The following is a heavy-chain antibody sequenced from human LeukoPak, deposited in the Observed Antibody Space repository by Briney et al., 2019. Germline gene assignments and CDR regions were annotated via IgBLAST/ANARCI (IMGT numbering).Heavy chain of an antibody. CDR2: ISGMGHDI. CDR3: ATYRQVLLPFES. J-gene: IGHJ4*02. CDR1: GLSFSDSY. D-gene: IGHD2-8*02. V-gene: IGHV3-11*01. Sequence: PGGSLRLSCVVSGLSFSDSYMTWIRQTPGMGLESLAYISGMGHDIYYADSVRGRFTISRDNSKSTLSLQMNSLRAEDTAIYYCATYRQVLLPFESWGQGTLVTVSS.